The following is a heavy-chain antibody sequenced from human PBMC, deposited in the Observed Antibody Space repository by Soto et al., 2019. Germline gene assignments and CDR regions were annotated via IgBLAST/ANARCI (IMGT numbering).Heavy chain of an antibody. V-gene: IGHV4-39*01. D-gene: IGHD3-10*01. J-gene: IGHJ5*02. CDR2: IYYSGST. CDR3: ARNPYASYYGSGSPNWFDP. CDR1: GGSISSSSYY. Sequence: QLQLQESGPGLVKPSETLSLTCTVSGGSISSSSYYWGWIRQPPGKGLEWIGSIYYSGSTNYNPSLQSRVTISVDTSKNQFFLKLSCVTAADTAVYYCARNPYASYYGSGSPNWFDPWGQGTLVTVSS.